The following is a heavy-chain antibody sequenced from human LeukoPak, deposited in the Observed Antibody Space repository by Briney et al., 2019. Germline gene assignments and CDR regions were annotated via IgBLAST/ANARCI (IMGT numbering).Heavy chain of an antibody. CDR1: GGSFSGYY. CDR2: INHSGST. V-gene: IGHV4-34*01. CDR3: AREPGYSSSWYYFDY. Sequence: SETLSLTCAVYGGSFSGYYRSWIRQPPVKGLEWIGEINHSGSTNYNPSLKSRVTISVDTSKNQFSLKLSSVTAADTAVYYCAREPGYSSSWYYFDYWGQGTLVTVSS. J-gene: IGHJ4*02. D-gene: IGHD6-13*01.